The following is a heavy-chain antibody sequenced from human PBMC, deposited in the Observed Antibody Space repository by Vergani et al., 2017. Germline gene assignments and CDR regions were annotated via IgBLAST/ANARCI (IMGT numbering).Heavy chain of an antibody. CDR3: GRTYYDSSGYYYADYFYYYMDV. V-gene: IGHV1-18*01. Sequence: QVQLVQSGAEVKKPGSSVKVSCKASGYLFTSYAISWVRQAPGQGLEWMGWISANKGNPNYAQKFQDRVTMTTDTSTRTAYLELRSLRSDDTAVYYCGRTYYDSSGYYYADYFYYYMDVWGKGTTVTVSS. J-gene: IGHJ6*03. CDR2: ISANKGNP. D-gene: IGHD3-22*01. CDR1: GYLFTSYA.